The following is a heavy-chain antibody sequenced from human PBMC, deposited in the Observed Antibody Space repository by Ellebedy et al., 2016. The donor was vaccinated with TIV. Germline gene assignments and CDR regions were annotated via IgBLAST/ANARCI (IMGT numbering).Heavy chain of an antibody. CDR1: GGSISDSS. J-gene: IGHJ5*02. V-gene: IGHV4-59*01. CDR2: IHYSGSI. Sequence: SETLSLTCTVSGGSISDSSWSWIRQAPGKGLEWIANIHYSGSIDYSPSLKSRLTVSRDTSKNEVSLSVTSVTAADTAVYYCARDRFWGNWRYKGNWLDPWGQGTLVTVSS. CDR3: ARDRFWGNWRYKGNWLDP. D-gene: IGHD1-1*01.